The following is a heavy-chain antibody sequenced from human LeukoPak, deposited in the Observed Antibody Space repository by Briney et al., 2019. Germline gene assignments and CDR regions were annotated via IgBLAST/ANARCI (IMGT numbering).Heavy chain of an antibody. CDR3: ARSHCISTSCYPDC. D-gene: IGHD2-2*01. CDR2: INPNSGGT. CDR1: GYTFTGYY. Sequence: ASVKVSCKASGYTFTGYYIQGVRQPPGPGLEWMGWINPNSGGTNYAQNFQGRATMTRDTSISTAYMELSSLTSDDTAVYYCARSHCISTSCYPDCWGQGTLVTVSS. J-gene: IGHJ4*02. V-gene: IGHV1-2*02.